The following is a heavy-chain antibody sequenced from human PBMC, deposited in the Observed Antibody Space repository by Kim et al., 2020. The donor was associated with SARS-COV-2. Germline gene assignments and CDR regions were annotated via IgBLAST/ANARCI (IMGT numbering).Heavy chain of an antibody. D-gene: IGHD3-9*01. CDR1: GFTFSSYW. CDR3: AREGTGYYNYYYYYYGMDV. J-gene: IGHJ6*02. Sequence: GGSLRLSCAASGFTFSSYWMSWVRQAPGKGLEWVANIKQDGSEKYYVDSVKGRFTISRDNAKNSLYLQMNSLRAEDTAVYYCAREGTGYYNYYYYYYGMDVCGQGTTVTVSS. CDR2: IKQDGSEK. V-gene: IGHV3-7*03.